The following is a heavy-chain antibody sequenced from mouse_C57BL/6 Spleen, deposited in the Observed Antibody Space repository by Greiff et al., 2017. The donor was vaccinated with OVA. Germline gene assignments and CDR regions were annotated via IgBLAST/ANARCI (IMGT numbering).Heavy chain of an antibody. D-gene: IGHD3-3*01. V-gene: IGHV2-6*01. Sequence: VQVVESGPGLVAPSQSLSITCTVSGFSLTSYGVDWVRQSPGKGLEWLGVIWGVGSTNYNSALKSRLSISKDNSKSQVFLKMNSLQTDDTAMYYCASRRGRAWFAYWGQGTLVTVSA. CDR2: IWGVGST. CDR1: GFSLTSYG. J-gene: IGHJ3*01. CDR3: ASRRGRAWFAY.